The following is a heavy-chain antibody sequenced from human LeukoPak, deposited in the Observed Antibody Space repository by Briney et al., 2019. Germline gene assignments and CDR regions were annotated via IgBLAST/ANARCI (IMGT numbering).Heavy chain of an antibody. Sequence: GRSLRLSCAASGLTFSSYGMHWVRQAPGKRLEWVAVIWYDGSNKYYADSVKGRFTISRDNSKNTLYLQMNSLRAEDTAVYYCAREGQERLLWFGELLSYFDYWGQGTLVSVSS. CDR3: AREGQERLLWFGELLSYFDY. D-gene: IGHD3-10*01. J-gene: IGHJ4*02. CDR2: IWYDGSNK. V-gene: IGHV3-33*01. CDR1: GLTFSSYG.